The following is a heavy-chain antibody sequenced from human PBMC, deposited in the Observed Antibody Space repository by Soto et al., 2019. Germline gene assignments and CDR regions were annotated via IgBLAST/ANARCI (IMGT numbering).Heavy chain of an antibody. D-gene: IGHD5-12*01. CDR3: ARDIGYSGYDFPRFDY. J-gene: IGHJ4*02. V-gene: IGHV4-59*12. CDR2: IYYSGST. CDR1: GGSISSYY. Sequence: SETLSLTCTVSGGSISSYYWSWIRQPPGKGLEWIGYIYYSGSTNYNPSLKSRVTISVDTSKNQFSLKLSSVTAADTAVYYCARDIGYSGYDFPRFDYWGQGTLVT.